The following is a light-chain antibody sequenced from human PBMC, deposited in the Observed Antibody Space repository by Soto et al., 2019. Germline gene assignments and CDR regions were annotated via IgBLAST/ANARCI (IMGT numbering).Light chain of an antibody. CDR2: AAS. CDR3: QQLRMYPST. J-gene: IGKJ4*01. CDR1: QDIAIY. V-gene: IGKV1-9*01. Sequence: DIQITQCPSSLSASVGDIVTITFWASQDIAIYLAWYKTKPGEAPKLMIYAASTLYGGVPSRLSGSGSGTDFALTITSLQAEELATYYGQQLRMYPSTFGGGTKVDIK.